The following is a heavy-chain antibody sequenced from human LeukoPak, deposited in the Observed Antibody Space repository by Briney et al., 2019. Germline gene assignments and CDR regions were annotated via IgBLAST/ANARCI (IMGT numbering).Heavy chain of an antibody. CDR2: ISAGGGNA. CDR1: GLTFSRYS. CDR3: AKDAAGPEY. Sequence: PGGSLRLSCVVSGLTFSRYSMSWVRQAPGKGLEWVSGISAGGGNAWYPDSVKGRFTISSDNSRNTLFLQMDSLRVEDTAIYYCAKDAAGPEYWGQGTRVTVSS. D-gene: IGHD6-13*01. J-gene: IGHJ4*02. V-gene: IGHV3-23*01.